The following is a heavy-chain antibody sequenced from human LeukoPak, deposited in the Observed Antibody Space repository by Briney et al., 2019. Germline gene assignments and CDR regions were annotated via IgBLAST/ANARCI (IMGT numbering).Heavy chain of an antibody. J-gene: IGHJ4*02. D-gene: IGHD2-8*01. CDR1: GFSFSDHY. CDR2: LSNSGSDI. Sequence: GGSLRLSCVVSGFSFSDHYMTWIRQAPGKGLEYISYLSNSGSDIFHADSVKGRFSISRDNAKNSVYLQMNSLRVEDTAVYYCVRGGTDILLEPPAIPFDYWGQGALVTVSS. V-gene: IGHV3-11*01. CDR3: VRGGTDILLEPPAIPFDY.